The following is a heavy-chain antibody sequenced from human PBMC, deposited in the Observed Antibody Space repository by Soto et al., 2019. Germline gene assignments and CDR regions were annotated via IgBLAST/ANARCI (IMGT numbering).Heavy chain of an antibody. V-gene: IGHV1-2*02. CDR2: INPNSGGT. Sequence: QVQLVQSGAEVKKPGASVKVSCKASGYTFTGYYMHWVRQAPGQGLEWMGWINPNSGGTNYGQKFQVRVTMTRDTSISTAYMELSRLRSDDTAVYYCARGAAAGSNWFDPWGQGTLVTVSS. J-gene: IGHJ5*02. D-gene: IGHD6-13*01. CDR1: GYTFTGYY. CDR3: ARGAAAGSNWFDP.